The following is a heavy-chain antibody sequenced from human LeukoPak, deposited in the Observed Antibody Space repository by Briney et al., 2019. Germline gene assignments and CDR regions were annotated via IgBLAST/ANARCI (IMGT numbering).Heavy chain of an antibody. V-gene: IGHV3-74*01. Sequence: GGSLRLSCAASGFTFSHYLMHWVRQAPGKGLVWVSRINSDESNTNSYADSVKGRFIISGDNAKNTLYLQMNSLRAEDTAVYFCGRGGNGIDIWGQGTTVNVSS. D-gene: IGHD2-8*01. CDR1: GFTFSHYL. CDR2: INSDESNT. J-gene: IGHJ3*02. CDR3: GRGGNGIDI.